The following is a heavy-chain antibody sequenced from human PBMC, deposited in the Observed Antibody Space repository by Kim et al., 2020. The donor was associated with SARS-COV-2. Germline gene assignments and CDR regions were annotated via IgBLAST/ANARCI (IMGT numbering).Heavy chain of an antibody. CDR2: TYYRSKWYN. V-gene: IGHV6-1*01. J-gene: IGHJ4*02. CDR1: GDSVSSNSAA. Sequence: SQTLSLTCAISGDSVSSNSAAWNWIRQSPSRGLEWLGRTYYRSKWYNDYAVSVKSRITINPDTSKNQFSLQLNSVTPEDTAVYYCARDQETYYYDSSAQGDAFGFDYWGQGTLVTVSS. CDR3: ARDQETYYYDSSAQGDAFGFDY. D-gene: IGHD3-22*01.